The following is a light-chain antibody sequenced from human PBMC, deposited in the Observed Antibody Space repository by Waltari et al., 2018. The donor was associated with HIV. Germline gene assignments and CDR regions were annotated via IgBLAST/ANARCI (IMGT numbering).Light chain of an antibody. CDR1: SSNIGAGYD. V-gene: IGLV1-40*01. CDR2: GNN. CDR3: QSYDSSLRV. J-gene: IGLJ2*01. Sequence: QSMLTQPPSVSGAPGQRVTISCTGSSSNIGAGYDVHWYQQLPGTAPKLLIYGNNNRPSGVPDRFSGSKSGTSASLAITGLQADDEADYYCQSYDSSLRVFGGGTKLTVL.